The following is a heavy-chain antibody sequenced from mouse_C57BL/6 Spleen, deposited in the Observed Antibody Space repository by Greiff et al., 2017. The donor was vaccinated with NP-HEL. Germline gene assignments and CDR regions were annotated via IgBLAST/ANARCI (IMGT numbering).Heavy chain of an antibody. Sequence: VPLQQPGAALVPPFSSFPLSFPSSFSPFPLSFLPFFPPLPLLCLYLILIIDPNSVGTKYNEKFKSKATLTVDKPSSTAYMQLSSLTSEDSAVYYCAREGTPLPFDYWGQGTTLTVSS. CDR2: IDPNSVGT. D-gene: IGHD3-3*01. V-gene: IGHV1-72*01. CDR3: AREGTPLPFDY. J-gene: IGHJ2*01. CDR1: FSPFPLSF.